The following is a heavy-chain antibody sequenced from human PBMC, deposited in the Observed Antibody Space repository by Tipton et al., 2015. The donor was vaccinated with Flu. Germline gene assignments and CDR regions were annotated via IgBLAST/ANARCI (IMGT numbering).Heavy chain of an antibody. V-gene: IGHV3-23*01. D-gene: IGHD1-26*01. Sequence: AVSGFTFSNYAMAWVRQAPGKGLEWVSSVSNSGGYTYYADPVKGRFTISRDNSKNTLYLQMNSLRAEDTAVYYCANIGGGSYYGGDFWGRGTLVTVSS. CDR3: ANIGGGSYYGGDF. CDR1: GFTFSNYA. J-gene: IGHJ4*02. CDR2: VSNSGGYT.